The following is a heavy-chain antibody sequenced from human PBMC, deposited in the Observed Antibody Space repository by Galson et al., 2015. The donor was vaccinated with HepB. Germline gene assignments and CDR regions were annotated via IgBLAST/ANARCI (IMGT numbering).Heavy chain of an antibody. CDR3: AKERATSRRIDYVWGSYRSGDAFDI. CDR2: ISGSGGST. CDR1: GFTFSSYA. J-gene: IGHJ3*02. Sequence: SLRLSCAASGFTFSSYAMSWVRQAPGKGLEWVSAISGSGGSTYYADSVKGRFTISRDNSKNTLYLQMNSLRAEDTAVYYCAKERATSRRIDYVWGSYRSGDAFDIWGQGTMVTVSS. V-gene: IGHV3-23*01. D-gene: IGHD3-16*02.